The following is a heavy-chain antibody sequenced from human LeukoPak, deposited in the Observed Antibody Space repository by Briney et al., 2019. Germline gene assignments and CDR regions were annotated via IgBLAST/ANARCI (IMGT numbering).Heavy chain of an antibody. J-gene: IGHJ4*02. D-gene: IGHD6-6*01. CDR1: GFTFSSYG. CDR2: ISYDGSNK. V-gene: IGHV3-30*18. Sequence: PGRSLRLSCAASGFTFSSYGMHWVRQAPGKGLEWVAVISYDGSNKYYADSVKGRLTISRDNSKNTLYLQMNSLRAEDTAVYYCAKDPVGYSSSYYFDYWGQGTLVTVSS. CDR3: AKDPVGYSSSYYFDY.